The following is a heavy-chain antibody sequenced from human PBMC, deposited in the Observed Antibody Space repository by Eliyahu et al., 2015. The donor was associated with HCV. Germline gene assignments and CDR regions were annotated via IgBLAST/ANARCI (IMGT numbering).Heavy chain of an antibody. CDR1: GFTFSXYW. J-gene: IGHJ6*02. CDR2: INCDGSST. D-gene: IGHD2-15*01. V-gene: IGHV3-74*01. CDR3: AQGGDMADYYYYGMDV. Sequence: EVQLVESGGGLVQPGGSLRLSCAASGFTFSXYWMHWVRQAPGKGLXWVXRINCDGSSTSYADSVKGRFTISRDNAKNTLYLQMNSLRAEDTAVYYCAQGGDMADYYYYGMDVWGQGTTVTVSS.